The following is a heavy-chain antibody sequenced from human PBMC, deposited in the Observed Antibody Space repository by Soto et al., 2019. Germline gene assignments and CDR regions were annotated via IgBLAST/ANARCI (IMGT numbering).Heavy chain of an antibody. J-gene: IGHJ6*03. Sequence: GGSLRLCCAASGFSCSSYAMGWVGEGPGKGVEWVSAISGSGGSTYYADSVKGRFTVSRDNSKNTLYLQMNSLRAEDTAVYYCAKLGDAVIPGCNNYYLAVRAKGT. V-gene: IGHV3-23*01. D-gene: IGHD3-16*01. CDR2: ISGSGGST. CDR1: GFSCSSYA. CDR3: AKLGDAVIPGCNNYYLAV.